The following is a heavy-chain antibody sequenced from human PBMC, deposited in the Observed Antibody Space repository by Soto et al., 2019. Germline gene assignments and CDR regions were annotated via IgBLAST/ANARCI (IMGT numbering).Heavy chain of an antibody. CDR3: ATAQFYSGSGNSNNLMFEA. V-gene: IGHV4-30-2*01. CDR2: KYHSGTF. D-gene: IGHD3-10*01. J-gene: IGHJ5*02. Sequence: SETLSLTCAVSGGSIGGVGYSWSWIRQPPGGGLEWSGYKYHSGTFLKSPSLKTRLTMSLDMSKNQFSLTLNSMTAADTAVYYCATAQFYSGSGNSNNLMFEAWGQG. CDR1: GGSIGGVGYS.